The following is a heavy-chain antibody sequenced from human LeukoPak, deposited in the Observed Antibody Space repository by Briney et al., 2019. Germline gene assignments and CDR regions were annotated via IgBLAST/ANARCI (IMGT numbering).Heavy chain of an antibody. CDR2: ICYSGST. Sequence: PSETLSLTCTVSGGSISSSSYYWGWIRQPPGKGLEWIGSICYSGSTYYNPSLKSRVTISVDTSKNQFSLKLSSVTAADTAVYYCASLYDSSGYGSYHFDYWGQGTLVTVSS. CDR3: ASLYDSSGYGSYHFDY. CDR1: GGSISSSSYY. V-gene: IGHV4-39*01. J-gene: IGHJ4*02. D-gene: IGHD3-22*01.